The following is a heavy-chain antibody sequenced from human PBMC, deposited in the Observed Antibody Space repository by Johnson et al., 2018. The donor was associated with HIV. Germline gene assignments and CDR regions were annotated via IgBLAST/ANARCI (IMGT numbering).Heavy chain of an antibody. V-gene: IGHV3-13*01. CDR2: IGTAGDT. Sequence: VQLVESGGGVVQPGGSLRLSCAASGFTFSSYDMHWVRQATGKGLEWVSAIGTAGDTYYPGSVKGRFTISRDNSKNTLYLQMNSLRAEDTAVYYCAKGKDSSSWFDAFDIWGQGTMVTVSS. CDR3: AKGKDSSSWFDAFDI. CDR1: GFTFSSYD. D-gene: IGHD6-13*01. J-gene: IGHJ3*02.